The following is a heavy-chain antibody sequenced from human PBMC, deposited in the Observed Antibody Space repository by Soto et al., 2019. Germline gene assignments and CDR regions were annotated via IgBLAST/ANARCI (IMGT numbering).Heavy chain of an antibody. V-gene: IGHV4-59*08. CDR1: GGSISSYY. Sequence: SETLSLTCTVSGGSISSYYWSWIRQPPGKGLEWIGYIYYSGSTNYNPSLKSRVTISVDTSKNQFSLKLSSVTAADTAVYYCARHVSGGYYFDYWGQGTLVTVSS. J-gene: IGHJ4*02. CDR2: IYYSGST. CDR3: ARHVSGGYYFDY. D-gene: IGHD3-10*01.